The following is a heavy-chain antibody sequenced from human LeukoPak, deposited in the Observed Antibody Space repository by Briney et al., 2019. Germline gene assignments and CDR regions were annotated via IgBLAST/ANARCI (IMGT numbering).Heavy chain of an antibody. CDR2: NYPGDSNT. CDR1: GYSFTSYW. Sequence: GEALKISCKGSGYSFTSYWIGWVRQMPGKGLEWMGINYPGDSNTRYSPSFQGQVTISADKSINTAYLQWRSLKASDTAMYYCARVMAVASTRPFDYWGQGTLVTVS. D-gene: IGHD6-19*01. V-gene: IGHV5-51*01. J-gene: IGHJ4*02. CDR3: ARVMAVASTRPFDY.